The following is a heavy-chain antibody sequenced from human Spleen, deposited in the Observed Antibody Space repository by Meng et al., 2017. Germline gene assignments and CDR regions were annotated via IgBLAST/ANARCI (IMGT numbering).Heavy chain of an antibody. J-gene: IGHJ5*02. V-gene: IGHV4-34*01. CDR2: INHSGST. CDR1: GGSFSGYY. Sequence: QVQLQQWGDGLLKPSETLSLTCAVSGGSFSGYYWSWIRQPPGKGLEWIGEINHSGSTNYNPSLKSRVTISVDTSKNQFSLKLSSVTAADTAVYYCARVCPVDSSSPSPGWFDPWGQGTLVTVSS. CDR3: ARVCPVDSSSPSPGWFDP. D-gene: IGHD6-13*01.